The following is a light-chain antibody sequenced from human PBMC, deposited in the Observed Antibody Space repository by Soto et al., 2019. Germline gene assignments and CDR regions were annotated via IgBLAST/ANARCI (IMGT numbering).Light chain of an antibody. J-gene: IGKJ1*01. Sequence: EIVLTQSPVTLSLSPGERATLSCRASQSVSSNYLAWYQQKPGQAPRLLIYGASSRATGIPDRFSGSGSGTDFTLTINRLEPEDFAVYYCKQYGGMWKFGQGTKVDIK. CDR3: KQYGGMWK. CDR2: GAS. V-gene: IGKV3-20*01. CDR1: QSVSSNY.